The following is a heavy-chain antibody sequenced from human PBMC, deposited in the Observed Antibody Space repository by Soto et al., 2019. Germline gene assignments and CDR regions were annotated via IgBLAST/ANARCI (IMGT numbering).Heavy chain of an antibody. CDR1: GFSLSTSGVG. D-gene: IGHD3-3*01. CDR2: IYWDDDK. J-gene: IGHJ5*02. CDR3: PHTSRITIFGVVNNWFDP. Sequence: QITLKESGPTLVNPTQTLTLTCTFSGFSLSTSGVGVGWIRQPPGKALEWLALIYWDDDKRYSPSLKSRLTITKDTPKTQVVLTRTNMDPVDTATYYCPHTSRITIFGVVNNWFDPWGQGTLVTVSS. V-gene: IGHV2-5*02.